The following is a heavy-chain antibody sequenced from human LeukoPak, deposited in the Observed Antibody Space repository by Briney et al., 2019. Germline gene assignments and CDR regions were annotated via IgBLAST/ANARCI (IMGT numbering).Heavy chain of an antibody. CDR2: ISWNSGSI. CDR1: GFTFDDYA. V-gene: IGHV3-9*01. Sequence: GRSLRLSCAASGFTFDDYAMHWVRQAPGKGLEWVSGISWNSGSIGYADSVKGRFTISRDNAKNSLYLQMNSLRAEDTALYYCAKDLPGYSSSWGTPDAFDIWGQGTMVTVSS. D-gene: IGHD6-13*01. CDR3: AKDLPGYSSSWGTPDAFDI. J-gene: IGHJ3*02.